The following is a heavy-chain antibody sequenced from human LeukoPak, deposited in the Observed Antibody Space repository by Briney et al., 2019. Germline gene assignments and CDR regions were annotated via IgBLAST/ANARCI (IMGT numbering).Heavy chain of an antibody. CDR1: GFTFSSYS. J-gene: IGHJ6*02. Sequence: GGSLRLSCAASGFTFSSYSMNWVRQAPGKGLEWVSSISSSSSYIYYADSVKCRFTISRDNAKNSLYLQMNSLRAEDTAVYYCARDAAAAGILIYGMDVWGQGTTVTVSS. D-gene: IGHD6-13*01. CDR2: ISSSSSYI. V-gene: IGHV3-21*01. CDR3: ARDAAAAGILIYGMDV.